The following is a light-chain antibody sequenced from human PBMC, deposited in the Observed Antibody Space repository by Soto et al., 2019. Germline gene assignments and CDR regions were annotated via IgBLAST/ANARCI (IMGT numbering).Light chain of an antibody. V-gene: IGKV3-20*01. CDR2: APS. Sequence: EIVLTQSPGTLSLSPGERATLSCRPSQSVRSSYLSWYQQKPGQAPRLLVYAPSSRATGIPDRFSGSGSGTDFTLSISRLEPEDFAVYHCHQYGTSPFTFGPGTKLEI. CDR1: QSVRSSY. CDR3: HQYGTSPFT. J-gene: IGKJ2*01.